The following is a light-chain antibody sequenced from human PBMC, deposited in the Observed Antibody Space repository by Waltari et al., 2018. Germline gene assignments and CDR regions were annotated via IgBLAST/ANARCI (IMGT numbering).Light chain of an antibody. CDR3: SSYAGNDLVI. Sequence: QSALTQPASVSGSPGQPITISCTGTNSGVGSHNYVSWYQQHPGKAPKLMIYEVTNRPSGLSNRFSGSKSGNTASLTITELQAEDEADYYCSSYAGNDLVIFGGGTKLTVL. V-gene: IGLV2-14*01. CDR1: NSGVGSHNY. CDR2: EVT. J-gene: IGLJ2*01.